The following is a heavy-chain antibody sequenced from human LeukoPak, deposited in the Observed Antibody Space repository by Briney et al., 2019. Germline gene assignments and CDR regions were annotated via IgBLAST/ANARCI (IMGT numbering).Heavy chain of an antibody. V-gene: IGHV3-48*01. Sequence: GGSLRLSCAASGFTFSTYSMNWVRQAPGKGLEWVSYISSSSSTIYYADSVKGRFTISRDNAKNSLYLQMNSLRAEDTAVYYCAKDYNSGDGYHNTPDYWGQGTLVTVSS. CDR3: AKDYNSGDGYHNTPDY. CDR2: ISSSSSTI. CDR1: GFTFSTYS. J-gene: IGHJ4*02. D-gene: IGHD5-24*01.